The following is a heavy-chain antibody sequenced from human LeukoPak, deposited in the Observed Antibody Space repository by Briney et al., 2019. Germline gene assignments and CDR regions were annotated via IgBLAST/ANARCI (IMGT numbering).Heavy chain of an antibody. J-gene: IGHJ5*02. CDR2: INHSGST. CDR1: GGSFGGYY. CDR3: ASGITMVRGA. D-gene: IGHD3-10*01. Sequence: PSETLSLTCGIYGGSFGGYYWSWIRQPPGKGLEWIGEINHSGSTNYNPSLKSRVTISVDTSKNQFSLKLSSVTAADTAVYYCASGITMVRGAWGQGTLVTVSS. V-gene: IGHV4-34*01.